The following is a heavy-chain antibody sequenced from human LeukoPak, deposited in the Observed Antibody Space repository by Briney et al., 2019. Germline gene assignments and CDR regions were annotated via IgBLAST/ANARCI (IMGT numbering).Heavy chain of an antibody. D-gene: IGHD3-3*01. CDR3: ARDEQVIRFLEWQAQGTIDY. V-gene: IGHV4-34*01. CDR2: INHSGST. Sequence: KPSETLSLTRAVYGGSFSGYYWSWIRQPPGKGLEWIGEINHSGSTNYNPSLKSRVTISVDTSKNQFSLKLSSVTAADTAVYYCARDEQVIRFLEWQAQGTIDYWGQGTLVTVSS. CDR1: GGSFSGYY. J-gene: IGHJ4*02.